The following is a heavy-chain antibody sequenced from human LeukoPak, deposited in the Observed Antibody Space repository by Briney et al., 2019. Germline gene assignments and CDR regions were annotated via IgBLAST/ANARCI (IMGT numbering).Heavy chain of an antibody. Sequence: KPSETLSLTCTVSGGSISSSSYYWGWIRQPPGQGLEWIGSIYYSGSTYYNPSLKSRVTISVDTSKNQFSLKLSSVTAADTAVYYCARHRYSYGSRPLNSDYWGQGTLVTVSS. J-gene: IGHJ4*02. CDR3: ARHRYSYGSRPLNSDY. CDR2: IYYSGST. D-gene: IGHD5-18*01. CDR1: GGSISSSSYY. V-gene: IGHV4-39*01.